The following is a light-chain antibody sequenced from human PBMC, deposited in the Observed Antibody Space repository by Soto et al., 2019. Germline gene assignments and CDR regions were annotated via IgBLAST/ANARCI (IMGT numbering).Light chain of an antibody. CDR2: LGS. Sequence: DIVMTQSPLSLPVTPGEPASISCRSSQSLLHSNGYNYLDWYLQKPGQSPLLLIYLGSNQASGVPDRFSGSGSGTDFTLKISRVEAEDVGVYYCMQTLQTPPFTFGPGTKVEIK. CDR3: MQTLQTPPFT. V-gene: IGKV2-28*01. CDR1: QSLLHSNGYNY. J-gene: IGKJ3*01.